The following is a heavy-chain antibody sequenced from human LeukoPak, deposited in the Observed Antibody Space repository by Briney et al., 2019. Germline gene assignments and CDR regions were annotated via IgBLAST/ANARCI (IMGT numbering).Heavy chain of an antibody. D-gene: IGHD2-15*01. CDR1: GYTFTGYY. CDR3: ASLGRYCSGGSCYLYFDY. CDR2: INPNSGGT. V-gene: IGHV1-2*06. Sequence: ASVKVSCKAAGYTFTGYYMHWVRQAPGQVLEWMGRINPNSGGTNYAQKFQGRVTMTRDTSISTAYMGLSRLRSDDTAVYYCASLGRYCSGGSCYLYFDYWGQGTLVTVSS. J-gene: IGHJ4*02.